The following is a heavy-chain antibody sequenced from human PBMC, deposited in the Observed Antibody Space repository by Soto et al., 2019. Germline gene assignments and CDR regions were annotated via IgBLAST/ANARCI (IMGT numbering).Heavy chain of an antibody. D-gene: IGHD2-15*01. CDR1: GGTFSSYT. CDR2: IIPILGIA. CDR3: HTVKICSGGSCYGN. Sequence: QVQLVQSGAEVKKPGSSVKVSCKASGGTFSSYTTSWVRQAPGQGLEWMGRIIPILGIANYAQKFQGRVTITADKSTSTAYMELSSLRSEDTAVYYCHTVKICSGGSCYGNWGQGTLVTVSS. V-gene: IGHV1-69*02. J-gene: IGHJ4*02.